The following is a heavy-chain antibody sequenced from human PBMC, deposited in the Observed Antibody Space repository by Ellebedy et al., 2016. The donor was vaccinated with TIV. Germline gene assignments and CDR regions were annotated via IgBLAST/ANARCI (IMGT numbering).Heavy chain of an antibody. Sequence: GESLKISCAASGFTFSHYYMTWVRQAPGKGLEWVALIWSDGSLKYYTDSVKGRFTVSRDNSKDTLFLQMNSLRGDDTAVYYCAREVAEGQGDMDVWGQGTTVTVSS. V-gene: IGHV3-33*08. CDR1: GFTFSHYY. CDR2: IWSDGSLK. D-gene: IGHD5-12*01. CDR3: AREVAEGQGDMDV. J-gene: IGHJ6*02.